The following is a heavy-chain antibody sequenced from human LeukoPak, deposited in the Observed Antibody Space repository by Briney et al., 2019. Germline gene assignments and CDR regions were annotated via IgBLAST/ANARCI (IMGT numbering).Heavy chain of an antibody. Sequence: PGGSLRLSCAASGFTFSSYWMSWVRQAPGKGLEWVANIKQDGSEKYYVDSVKGRFTISRDNAKNSLYLQMNSLRAEDTAVYYCARATKYDFWSGNWFDPWGQGTLVTVSS. D-gene: IGHD3-3*01. CDR2: IKQDGSEK. V-gene: IGHV3-7*01. CDR1: GFTFSSYW. CDR3: ARATKYDFWSGNWFDP. J-gene: IGHJ5*02.